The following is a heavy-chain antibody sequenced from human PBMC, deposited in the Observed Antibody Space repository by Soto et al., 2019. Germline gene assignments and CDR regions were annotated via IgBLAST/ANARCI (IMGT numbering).Heavy chain of an antibody. CDR1: GFTFDDYA. J-gene: IGHJ6*02. CDR2: ISWTSISR. Sequence: GGALRLSCGASGFTFDDYAMHLVRQAPGKGLEWVSGISWTSISRGYADSVKGRFTISRDNAKNSLYLQMNSLRAEDTALYYCAKDRSGNYYYDYGMDVWGQGTTVTVSS. CDR3: AKDRSGNYYYDYGMDV. V-gene: IGHV3-9*01.